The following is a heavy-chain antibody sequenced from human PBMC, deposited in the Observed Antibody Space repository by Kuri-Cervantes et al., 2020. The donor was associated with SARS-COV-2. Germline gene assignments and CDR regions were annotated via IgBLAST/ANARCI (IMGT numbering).Heavy chain of an antibody. CDR2: INHSGST. V-gene: IGHV4-39*07. D-gene: IGHD1-1*01. Sequence: SETLSLTCTVSGGSISSSSYYRGWIRQPPGKGLEWIGEINHSGSTNYNPSLKSRVTISVDTSKNQFSLKLSSVTAADTAVYYCARERVPHYYIDVWGKGTTVTVSS. J-gene: IGHJ6*03. CDR1: GGSISSSSYY. CDR3: ARERVPHYYIDV.